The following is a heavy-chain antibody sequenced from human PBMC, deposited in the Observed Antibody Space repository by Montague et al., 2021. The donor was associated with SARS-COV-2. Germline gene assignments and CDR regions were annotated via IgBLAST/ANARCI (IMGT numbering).Heavy chain of an antibody. CDR2: INHRGLT. CDR1: GESFSEYI. J-gene: IGHJ4*02. D-gene: IGHD6-19*01. V-gene: IGHV4-34*01. Sequence: SETLSLTCAVYGESFSEYIWNWIRQPPGKGLEWIGEINHRGLTKYNPSPTSQVTLSVDTSRNQFSLKLNSVAAADTAMYYCVRSVGRRGTLYSSGWSKYPFDFWGQGTLVTVSS. CDR3: VRSVGRRGTLYSSGWSKYPFDF.